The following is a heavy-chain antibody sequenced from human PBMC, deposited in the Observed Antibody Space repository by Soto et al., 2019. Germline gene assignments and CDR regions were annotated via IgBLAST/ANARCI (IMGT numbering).Heavy chain of an antibody. J-gene: IGHJ6*02. Sequence: SETLSLTCTVSGGSISSYYWSWIRQPPGKGLEWIGYIYHSASTNYNPSLKSRVTISVDRSKNQFSLKLSSVTAADTAVYYCARRRGFPYYYGMDVWGQGTTVTVSS. V-gene: IGHV4-59*12. CDR2: IYHSAST. D-gene: IGHD5-12*01. CDR1: GGSISSYY. CDR3: ARRRGFPYYYGMDV.